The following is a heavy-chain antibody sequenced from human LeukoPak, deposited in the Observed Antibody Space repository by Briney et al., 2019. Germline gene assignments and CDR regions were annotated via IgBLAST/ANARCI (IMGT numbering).Heavy chain of an antibody. Sequence: PSETLSLTCTVSGGSISSSSYYWAWIRQPPGKGLEWIGSIYYSGNTYYSPSLKSRVTISVDTSKNQFSLKLSSVTAADTAVYYCARVIGGGGEYYYDSSGYRDAFDIWGQGTMVTVSS. D-gene: IGHD3-22*01. CDR2: IYYSGNT. CDR1: GGSISSSSYY. V-gene: IGHV4-39*07. J-gene: IGHJ3*02. CDR3: ARVIGGGGEYYYDSSGYRDAFDI.